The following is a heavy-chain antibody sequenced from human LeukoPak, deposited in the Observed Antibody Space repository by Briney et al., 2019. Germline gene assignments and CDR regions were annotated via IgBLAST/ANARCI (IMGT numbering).Heavy chain of an antibody. CDR2: ISAYNGNT. D-gene: IGHD6-13*01. CDR3: ARDRWSSWDPTRYFQH. V-gene: IGHV1-18*01. J-gene: IGHJ1*01. Sequence: ASVKVSCKASGYTFTSYGISWVRQAPGQGLEWMGWISAYNGNTNYAQKLQGRVTMTTDTSTSTAYMELRSLRSDDTAVYYCARDRWSSWDPTRYFQHWGQGTLVTVSS. CDR1: GYTFTSYG.